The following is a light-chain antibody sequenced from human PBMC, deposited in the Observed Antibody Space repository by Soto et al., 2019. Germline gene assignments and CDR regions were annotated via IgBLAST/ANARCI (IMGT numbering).Light chain of an antibody. V-gene: IGLV2-14*01. CDR2: DVS. CDR1: SSDVGGYNY. J-gene: IGLJ1*01. CDR3: SSYTTSNTRQIV. Sequence: QSALPQPASVSGSPGQSITISCTGTSSDVGGYNYVSWYQQHPGKAPKFMIYDVSNRPSGVSNRFSGSKSDNTASLTISGLQAEDEADYYCSSYTTSNTRQIVFGTGTKVTVL.